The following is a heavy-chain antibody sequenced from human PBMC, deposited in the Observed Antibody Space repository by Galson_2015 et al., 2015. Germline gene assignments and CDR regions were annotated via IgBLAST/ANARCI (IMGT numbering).Heavy chain of an antibody. CDR2: ISGSGGST. Sequence: SLRLSCAASGFTFSSYAMSWVRQAPGKGLEWVSAISGSGGSTYYADSVKGRFTISRDNSKNTLYLQMNSLRAEDTAVYYCAKDPAVAPRADYWGQGTLVTVSS. CDR3: AKDPAVAPRADY. D-gene: IGHD6-19*01. V-gene: IGHV3-23*01. CDR1: GFTFSSYA. J-gene: IGHJ4*02.